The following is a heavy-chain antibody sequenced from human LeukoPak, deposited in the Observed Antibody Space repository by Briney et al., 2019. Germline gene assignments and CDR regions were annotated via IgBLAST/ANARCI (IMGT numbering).Heavy chain of an antibody. CDR3: ARDREGYFDY. J-gene: IGHJ4*02. Sequence: GRSLRLSCAASGFTFSSYGMHWVRQAPGKGLEWVAVIWYDGSNKYYADSVKGRFTISRDNSKNTLYLQMNSLRAEDTAVYHCARDREGYFDYWGQGTLVTVSS. V-gene: IGHV3-33*01. CDR2: IWYDGSNK. D-gene: IGHD1-26*01. CDR1: GFTFSSYG.